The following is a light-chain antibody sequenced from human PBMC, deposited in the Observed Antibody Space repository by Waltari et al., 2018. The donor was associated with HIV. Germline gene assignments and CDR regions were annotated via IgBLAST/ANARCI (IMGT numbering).Light chain of an antibody. J-gene: IGLJ2*01. CDR3: QVWESSSDHVV. CDR1: NIGSKS. V-gene: IGLV3-21*02. CDR2: DDR. Sequence: SYVLTQSPSVSVALGQTASIACGGNNIGSKSVHWDQQKQGQAPALVIYDDRDRPSGIPERFSGSNSGHTATLSIGRVEAGDEADYYCQVWESSSDHVVIGGGTKLTV.